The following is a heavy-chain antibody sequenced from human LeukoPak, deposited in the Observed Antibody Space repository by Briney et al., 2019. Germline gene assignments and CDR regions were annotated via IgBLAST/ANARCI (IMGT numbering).Heavy chain of an antibody. D-gene: IGHD6-13*01. J-gene: IGHJ2*01. Sequence: GGSLRLSCAASGFTLSGSGMHWVRQAPGKGLEWVAVIWYDGSDKYYADSVKGRFTISRDNSKNTLYLQMNSLRVDDTAMYHCARDRAATGDWYFDLRGRGTLVTVSS. CDR1: GFTLSGSG. V-gene: IGHV3-33*01. CDR3: ARDRAATGDWYFDL. CDR2: IWYDGSDK.